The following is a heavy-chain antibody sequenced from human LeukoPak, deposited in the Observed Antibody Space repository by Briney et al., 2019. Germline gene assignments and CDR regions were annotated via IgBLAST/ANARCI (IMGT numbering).Heavy chain of an antibody. D-gene: IGHD3-22*01. CDR2: IYTSGST. V-gene: IGHV4-4*07. CDR3: ARDAPDSSGYERYFDY. J-gene: IGHJ4*02. CDR1: GGSISSYY. Sequence: PSETLSLTCTVSGGSISSYYWSWIRQPAGKGLEWIGRIYTSGSTNYNPSLKSRVTMSVDTSKNQFSLKLSSVTAADTAVYYCARDAPDSSGYERYFDYWGQGTLVTVSS.